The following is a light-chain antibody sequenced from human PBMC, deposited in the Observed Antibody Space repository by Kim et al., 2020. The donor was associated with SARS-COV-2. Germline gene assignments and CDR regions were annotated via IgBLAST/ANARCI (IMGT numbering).Light chain of an antibody. V-gene: IGKV1-5*01. J-gene: IGKJ1*01. CDR2: DAS. Sequence: ASEGDRVTITCRASQSISSWLAWYQQKPGKAPKLLIYDASSLESGVPSRFSGSGSGTEFTLTISSLQPDDFATYYCQQYNSYSWTFGQGTKVEIK. CDR1: QSISSW. CDR3: QQYNSYSWT.